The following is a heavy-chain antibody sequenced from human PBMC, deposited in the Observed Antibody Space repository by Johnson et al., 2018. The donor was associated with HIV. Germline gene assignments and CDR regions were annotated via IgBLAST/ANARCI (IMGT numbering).Heavy chain of an antibody. CDR1: GFTFSSYG. J-gene: IGHJ3*02. CDR2: ISYDGSNK. Sequence: QVQLVESGGGVVQPGRSLRLSCAASGFTFSSYGMHWVRQVPGKGLEWVAVISYDGSNKYYADSVKGRFTISRDNAKNSLYLQLNSLRTEDTAVYYCAGDGRLAAAGAGGAVDIWGQGTMVTVSS. CDR3: AGDGRLAAAGAGGAVDI. D-gene: IGHD6-13*01. V-gene: IGHV3-30*03.